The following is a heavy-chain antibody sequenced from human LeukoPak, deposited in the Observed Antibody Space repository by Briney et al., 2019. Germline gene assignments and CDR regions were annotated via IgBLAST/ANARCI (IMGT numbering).Heavy chain of an antibody. CDR3: AREGAYYYDSSGNNY. V-gene: IGHV4-30-4*08. J-gene: IGHJ4*02. CDR1: GGSISSGDYY. CDR2: IYYSGST. Sequence: SETLSLTCTVSGGSISSGDYYWSWIRQPPGKGLEWIGYIYYSGSTYYNPSLKSRVTISVDTSKNQSSLKLSSVTAADTAVYYCAREGAYYYDSSGNNYWGQGTLVTVSS. D-gene: IGHD3-22*01.